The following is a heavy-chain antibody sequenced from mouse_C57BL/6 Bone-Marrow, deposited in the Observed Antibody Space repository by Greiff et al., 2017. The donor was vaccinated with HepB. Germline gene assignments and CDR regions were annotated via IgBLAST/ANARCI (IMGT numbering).Heavy chain of an antibody. J-gene: IGHJ4*01. V-gene: IGHV1-75*01. Sequence: VQLQQSGPELVKPGASVKISSKASGYTFTDYYINWVKQRPGQGLEWIGWIFPGSGSTYYNEKFKGKATLTVDKSSSTAYMLLSSLTSEDSAVYFCARSYYGNVYAMDYWGQGTSVTVSS. CDR3: ARSYYGNVYAMDY. CDR2: IFPGSGST. CDR1: GYTFTDYY. D-gene: IGHD2-1*01.